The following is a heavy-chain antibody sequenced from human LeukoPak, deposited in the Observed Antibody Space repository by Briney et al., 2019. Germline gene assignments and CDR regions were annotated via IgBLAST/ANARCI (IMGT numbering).Heavy chain of an antibody. D-gene: IGHD3-10*01. Sequence: GGSLRLSCAASGFTFSSYSMNWVRQAPGKGLEWVSSISSSSSYIYYADSVKGRFTISRDNAKNSLYLQMNSLRSEDTAVYYCATYYYGSGSYYRANYFDYWGQGTLVTVSS. J-gene: IGHJ4*02. CDR3: ATYYYGSGSYYRANYFDY. V-gene: IGHV3-21*04. CDR2: ISSSSSYI. CDR1: GFTFSSYS.